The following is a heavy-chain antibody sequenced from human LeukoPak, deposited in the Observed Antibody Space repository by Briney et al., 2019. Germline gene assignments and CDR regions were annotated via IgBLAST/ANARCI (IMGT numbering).Heavy chain of an antibody. CDR2: IYQSGTT. V-gene: IGHV4-38-2*01. CDR3: ARGSSAWGGPYHFDY. D-gene: IGHD6-25*01. J-gene: IGHJ4*02. Sequence: SETLSLTCAVSGYSLSSGYSWGWIRQPPGKGLEWIGSIYQSGTTYYNPSLRSRVSMSVDTSKDQFSLRVSSVTAADTALYYCARGSSAWGGPYHFDYWGQGALVTVTS. CDR1: GYSLSSGYS.